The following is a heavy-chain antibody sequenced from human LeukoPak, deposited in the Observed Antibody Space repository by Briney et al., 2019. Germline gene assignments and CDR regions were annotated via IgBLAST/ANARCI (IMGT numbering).Heavy chain of an antibody. D-gene: IGHD3-22*01. J-gene: IGHJ4*02. CDR3: ATETPDTSGSKLDY. CDR2: IRYDGSRK. V-gene: IGHV3-30*02. CDR1: GFIFSNYA. Sequence: GGSLRLSCAASGFIFSNYAMHWARQAAGKGLEWVAYIRYDGSRKYYADSVNGRFTISRDNSKNTLYLQVHSLRGEDTAIYYCATETPDTSGSKLDYWGQGTLVTVSS.